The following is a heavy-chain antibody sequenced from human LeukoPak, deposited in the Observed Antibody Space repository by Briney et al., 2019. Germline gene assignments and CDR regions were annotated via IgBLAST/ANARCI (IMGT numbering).Heavy chain of an antibody. D-gene: IGHD3-22*01. Sequence: GGSLRLSCAASGFSFSPYSMNWLRQAPGKGLEWISYIDSSSGTIYYADSVRGRLTISGDNAKNSLYLQMNSLRAEDTAVYYCARVRSSYYYESSGYYHYDAFDIWGQGTMVTVSS. CDR1: GFSFSPYS. J-gene: IGHJ3*02. CDR2: IDSSSGTI. CDR3: ARVRSSYYYESSGYYHYDAFDI. V-gene: IGHV3-48*01.